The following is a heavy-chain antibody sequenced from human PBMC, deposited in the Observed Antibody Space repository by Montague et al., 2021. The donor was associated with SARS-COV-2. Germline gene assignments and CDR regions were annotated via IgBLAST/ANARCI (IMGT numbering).Heavy chain of an antibody. V-gene: IGHV1-24*01. CDR1: GYTLTELS. Sequence: SVKVSCKVSGYTLTELSMHWVRQAPGEGLEWMGGFDPEDGETIYAQKFQGRVTMTEDTSTDTAYMELSSLRSEDTAVYYCATTRDVVIARGYMDVWGKGTTVTVSS. D-gene: IGHD3-22*01. CDR3: ATTRDVVIARGYMDV. J-gene: IGHJ6*03. CDR2: FDPEDGET.